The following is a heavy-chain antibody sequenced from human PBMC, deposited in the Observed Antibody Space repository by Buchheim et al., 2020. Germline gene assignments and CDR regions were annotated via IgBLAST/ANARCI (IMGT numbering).Heavy chain of an antibody. CDR1: GFTFSRYW. CDR2: INSDGSST. V-gene: IGHV3-74*01. D-gene: IGHD3-3*01. CDR3: ARVYDFWSGISLGMDV. Sequence: EVQLVESGGGSVQPGGSLRLSCAASGFTFSRYWMHWVRQAPGKGLVWVSRINSDGSSTSYAGSVKGRFTISRDNAKNTLYLQMNSLRAEDAAVYYCARVYDFWSGISLGMDVWGQGTT. J-gene: IGHJ6*02.